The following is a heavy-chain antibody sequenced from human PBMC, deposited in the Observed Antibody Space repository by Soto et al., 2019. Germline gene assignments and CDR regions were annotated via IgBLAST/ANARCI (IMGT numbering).Heavy chain of an antibody. V-gene: IGHV3-30*03. J-gene: IGHJ6*02. D-gene: IGHD2-15*01. CDR1: GFTFSSYG. CDR2: ISYDGTKK. Sequence: GGSLRLSCVGSGFTFSSYGMHWARQAPGKGLEWVAGISYDGTKKYYGDSVKGRFSISRDNSRQTVYLQMDSLRAEDTAVYYCARAYSGRLPRRADYYFAMDVWGQGTTVTSP. CDR3: ARAYSGRLPRRADYYFAMDV.